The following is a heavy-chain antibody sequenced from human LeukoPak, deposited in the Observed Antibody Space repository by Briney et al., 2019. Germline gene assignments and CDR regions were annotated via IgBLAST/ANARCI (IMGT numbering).Heavy chain of an antibody. CDR1: GFTFSSYA. J-gene: IGHJ3*02. CDR3: ARRGIVVVVDATRAFDI. D-gene: IGHD2-15*01. V-gene: IGHV3-23*01. Sequence: GGSLRLSCAASGFTFSSYAMSWVRQAPGKGLEWVSAISGSGGTTYYADSVKGRFTIFRDNSKNTMYLQMTSLRAEDTAVYYCARRGIVVVVDATRAFDIWGQGTMVTVSS. CDR2: ISGSGGTT.